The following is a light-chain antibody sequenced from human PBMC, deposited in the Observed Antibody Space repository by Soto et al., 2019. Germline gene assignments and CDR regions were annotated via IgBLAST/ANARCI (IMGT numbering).Light chain of an antibody. J-gene: IGLJ2*01. V-gene: IGLV1-40*01. CDR2: DNS. CDR1: SSNIGAGFD. Sequence: QPVLTQPPSVSGAPGQRVTISCTGNSSNIGAGFDVHWYQQLPGTAPKLLIYDNSNRPSGVPDRFSGSKSGTSASLAITGLQAEDGTDYYCQSYDSRLSAVVFGGGTKLT. CDR3: QSYDSRLSAVV.